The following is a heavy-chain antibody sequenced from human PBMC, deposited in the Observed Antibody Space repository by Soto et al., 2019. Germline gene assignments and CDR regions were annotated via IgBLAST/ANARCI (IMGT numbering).Heavy chain of an antibody. Sequence: EVQLVESGGGLVQPGGSLRLSCAASGFTFSSYAMSWVRQAPGKGLEWVSAISGSGGSTYYADSVKGRFTISRDNSKNTPYLQMNSLRAEDTAVYYCANPPETYYDFWSGNAPFDYWGQGTLVTVSS. CDR1: GFTFSSYA. D-gene: IGHD3-3*01. CDR2: ISGSGGST. J-gene: IGHJ4*02. CDR3: ANPPETYYDFWSGNAPFDY. V-gene: IGHV3-23*04.